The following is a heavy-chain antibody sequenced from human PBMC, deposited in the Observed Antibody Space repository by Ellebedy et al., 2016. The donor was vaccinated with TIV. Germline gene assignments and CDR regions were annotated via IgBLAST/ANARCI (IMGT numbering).Heavy chain of an antibody. CDR3: ARDVLGRQRWHQETRKKWFDS. J-gene: IGHJ5*01. CDR1: GYNFVTYG. D-gene: IGHD1-7*01. CDR2: ISTYNGQT. V-gene: IGHV1-18*04. Sequence: AASVKVSCKASGYNFVTYGISWVRQAPGQGLEWMGWISTYNGQTKSAQKFKGRATMTTARSSSTAYLELTNLRSDDTAVYYCARDVLGRQRWHQETRKKWFDSWGQGTLVTVSS.